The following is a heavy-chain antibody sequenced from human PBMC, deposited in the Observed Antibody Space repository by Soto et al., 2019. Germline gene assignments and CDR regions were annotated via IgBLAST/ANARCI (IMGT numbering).Heavy chain of an antibody. Sequence: EVQLVESGGDMAQPGGSLRLSCVASGFTVSSNYMNWVRQAPGKGLEWVSLINSGGNTHYADSVEGRFTISRDNSKNTLYLQMNRLRVDDTAVYYCARSSGNYVQSREFDYWGQGTLVTVSS. V-gene: IGHV3-66*01. D-gene: IGHD1-7*01. CDR3: ARSSGNYVQSREFDY. J-gene: IGHJ4*02. CDR1: GFTVSSNY. CDR2: INSGGNT.